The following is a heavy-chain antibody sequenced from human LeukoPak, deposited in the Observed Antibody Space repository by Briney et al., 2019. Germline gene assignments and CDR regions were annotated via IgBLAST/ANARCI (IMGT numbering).Heavy chain of an antibody. V-gene: IGHV1-69*05. Sequence: ASVKVSCKASGGTFSSYAISWVRQAPGQGLEWMGGIIPIFGTANYAQKFQGRVTITTDESTSAAYMELSSLRSEDTAVYYCAREAFCTNGVCNLAYWGQGTLVTVSS. CDR1: GGTFSSYA. J-gene: IGHJ4*02. D-gene: IGHD2-8*01. CDR3: AREAFCTNGVCNLAY. CDR2: IIPIFGTA.